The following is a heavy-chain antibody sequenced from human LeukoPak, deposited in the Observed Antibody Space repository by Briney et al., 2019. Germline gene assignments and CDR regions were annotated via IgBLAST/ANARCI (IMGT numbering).Heavy chain of an antibody. CDR1: GFTFSSYS. CDR3: ARGPYCSSTSCRNWFDP. J-gene: IGHJ5*02. V-gene: IGHV3-33*08. Sequence: GGSLRLSCVASGFTFSSYSMNWVRQAPGKGLEWVAVIWYDGSNKYYADSVKGRFTISRDNSKNTLYLQMNSLRAEDTAVYYCARGPYCSSTSCRNWFDPWGQGTLVTVSS. CDR2: IWYDGSNK. D-gene: IGHD2-2*01.